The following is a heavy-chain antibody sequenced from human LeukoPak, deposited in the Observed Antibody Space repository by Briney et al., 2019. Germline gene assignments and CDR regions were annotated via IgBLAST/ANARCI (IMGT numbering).Heavy chain of an antibody. CDR3: AKGSSGYFADL. V-gene: IGHV3-23*02. CDR2: ISNDGGGT. Sequence: PGGSLRLSCAASGFTFNNYGLIWVRQAPGKGLEWVAAISNDGGGTMYGGFVEGRFTISRDNSKNTLFLQVNSLRAEDTALYYCAKGSSGYFADLWGQGTLVTVSS. CDR1: GFTFNNYG. D-gene: IGHD3-22*01. J-gene: IGHJ5*02.